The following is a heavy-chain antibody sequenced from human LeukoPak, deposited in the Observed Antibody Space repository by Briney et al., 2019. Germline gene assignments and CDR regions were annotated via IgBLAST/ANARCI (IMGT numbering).Heavy chain of an antibody. CDR2: ISGSGGST. J-gene: IGHJ4*02. CDR1: GFTFSSYA. D-gene: IGHD3-22*01. V-gene: IGHV3-23*01. CDR3: AKAGFARHYDSNGQADY. Sequence: GGSLRLSCAASGFTFSSYAMSWVRQAPGKGLEWVSAISGSGGSTYYADSVKGRFTISRDNSKNTLYLQMNSLRAEDTAVYYCAKAGFARHYDSNGQADYWGQGTLVTVSS.